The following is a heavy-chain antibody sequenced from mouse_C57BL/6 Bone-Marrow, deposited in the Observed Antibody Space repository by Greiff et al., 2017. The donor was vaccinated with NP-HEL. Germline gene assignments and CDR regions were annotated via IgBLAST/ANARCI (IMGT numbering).Heavy chain of an antibody. J-gene: IGHJ2*01. CDR2: IHPNSGST. CDR3: ERRAQATTSYFDY. Sequence: VQLQQPGAELVKPGASVKLSCKASGYTFTSYWMHWVKQRPGQGLEWIGMIHPNSGSTNYNEKFKSKATLTVDKSSSTAYMQLSSLTSEDSAVYDCERRAQATTSYFDYWGQGTTLTVSS. CDR1: GYTFTSYW. V-gene: IGHV1-64*01. D-gene: IGHD3-2*02.